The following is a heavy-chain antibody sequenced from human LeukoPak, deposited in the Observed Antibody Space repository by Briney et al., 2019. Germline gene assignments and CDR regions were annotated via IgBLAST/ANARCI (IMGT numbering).Heavy chain of an antibody. CDR3: ARPLMGIFAFDI. J-gene: IGHJ3*02. CDR1: GGSFSGYY. D-gene: IGHD7-27*01. V-gene: IGHV4-34*01. Sequence: SETLSLTCAVYGGSFSGYYWSWIRQPPGKGLEWIGEINHSGSTNYNPSLKSRVTISVDTSKNQFSLKLSSVTAADTAVYYCARPLMGIFAFDIWGRGTVVTVSS. CDR2: INHSGST.